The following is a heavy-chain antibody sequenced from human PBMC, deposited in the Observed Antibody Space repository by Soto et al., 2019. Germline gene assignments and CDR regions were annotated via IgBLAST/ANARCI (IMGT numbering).Heavy chain of an antibody. V-gene: IGHV1-18*01. CDR2: INPYSGHT. CDR3: ARGQVVNFDNWFDP. Sequence: ASVKVSCKASGYTFTSYGISWVRQAPGLGLEWMGWINPYSGHTNYAQNFQDRATLTTDTSTNTAYMELKSLRSDDTAVYFCARGQVVNFDNWFDPWGQGTLVTV. J-gene: IGHJ5*02. CDR1: GYTFTSYG. D-gene: IGHD3-22*01.